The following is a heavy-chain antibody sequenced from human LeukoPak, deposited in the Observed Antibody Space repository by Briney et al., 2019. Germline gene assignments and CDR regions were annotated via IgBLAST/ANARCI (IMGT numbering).Heavy chain of an antibody. CDR2: FDPEDGET. D-gene: IGHD5-24*01. J-gene: IGHJ4*02. CDR1: GYTLTELS. CDR3: ATPQEPATIEGSFDY. Sequence: ASVKVSCKASGYTLTELSMHWVRQAPGKGLEWMGGFDPEDGETIYAQKFQGRVTMTEDTSTDTAYMELSSLRSEDTAVYYCATPQEPATIEGSFDYWGQGTLVTVSS. V-gene: IGHV1-24*01.